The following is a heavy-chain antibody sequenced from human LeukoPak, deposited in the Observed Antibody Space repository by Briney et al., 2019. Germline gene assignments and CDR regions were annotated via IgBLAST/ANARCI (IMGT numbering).Heavy chain of an antibody. J-gene: IGHJ3*02. CDR2: IKTDGSST. CDR3: ARGVSGTGPDI. Sequence: PGGSLRLSCAASGFTFSSYSMHWVRQAPGKGLVWVSRIKTDGSSTDYADSVNGRFTISRDNAKNTMYLRMNSLRAEDTAVYYCARGVSGTGPDIWGLGTMVTVSS. D-gene: IGHD5/OR15-5a*01. V-gene: IGHV3-74*01. CDR1: GFTFSSYS.